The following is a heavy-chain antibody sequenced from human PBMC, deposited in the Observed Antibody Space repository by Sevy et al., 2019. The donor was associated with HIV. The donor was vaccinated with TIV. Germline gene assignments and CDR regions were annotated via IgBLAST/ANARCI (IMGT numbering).Heavy chain of an antibody. D-gene: IGHD3-22*01. Sequence: GGSLRLSCAASGFTFSSYSMNWVRQAPGKGLEWVSSISSSSSYIYYADSVKGRFTISRDNAKNSLYLQMNSLRAEDTAVYYGARDPKYYDSSGLRGVIYYYMDVWGKGTTVTVSS. CDR2: ISSSSSYI. V-gene: IGHV3-21*01. J-gene: IGHJ6*03. CDR3: ARDPKYYDSSGLRGVIYYYMDV. CDR1: GFTFSSYS.